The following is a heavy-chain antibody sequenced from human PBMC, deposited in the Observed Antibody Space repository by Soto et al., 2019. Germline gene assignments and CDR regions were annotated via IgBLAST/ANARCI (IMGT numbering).Heavy chain of an antibody. Sequence: ASVKVSCKASGYTFTSYYMHWVRQAPGQGLEWMGIINPSCGSTSYAQKFQGRVTMTRDTSTSTVYMELSSLRSEDTAVYYCAATAAGKEDWFDPWGQGTLVTVSS. D-gene: IGHD6-13*01. CDR2: INPSCGST. CDR1: GYTFTSYY. J-gene: IGHJ5*02. V-gene: IGHV1-46*01. CDR3: AATAAGKEDWFDP.